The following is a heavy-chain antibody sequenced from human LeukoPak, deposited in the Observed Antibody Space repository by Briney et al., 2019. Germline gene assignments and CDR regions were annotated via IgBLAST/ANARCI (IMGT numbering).Heavy chain of an antibody. Sequence: ASVKVSCKTSVYTFSDYYVHWVRQAPGQGFERMGWINPDSGATNYAQKFQSRVTMTRDTSVSTAYMELSRLRSDDTAVYYCARDFTGGYFDYWGQGTLVTVSS. CDR3: ARDFTGGYFDY. D-gene: IGHD2-8*02. CDR2: INPDSGAT. J-gene: IGHJ4*02. V-gene: IGHV1-2*02. CDR1: VYTFSDYY.